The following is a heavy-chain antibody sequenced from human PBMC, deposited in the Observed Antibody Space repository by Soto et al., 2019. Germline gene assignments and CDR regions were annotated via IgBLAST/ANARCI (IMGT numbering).Heavy chain of an antibody. Sequence: PGGSLRLSCAASGFTFSNYGMHWVRQAPGKGLEWVAVISYDGSNKYYADSVKGRFTISRDNSKNTLYLQMNSLRAEDTAVYHCAKEEQWLEYYYYGMDVWSQGTTVTVSS. D-gene: IGHD6-19*01. V-gene: IGHV3-30*18. CDR3: AKEEQWLEYYYYGMDV. CDR1: GFTFSNYG. J-gene: IGHJ6*02. CDR2: ISYDGSNK.